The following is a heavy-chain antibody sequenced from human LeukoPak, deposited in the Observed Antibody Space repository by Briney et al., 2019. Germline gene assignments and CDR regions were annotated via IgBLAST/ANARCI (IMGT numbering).Heavy chain of an antibody. CDR2: ISGSGGST. CDR3: AKDQRVVKPTKASDY. V-gene: IGHV3-23*01. Sequence: PGGSLRPSRAASGFTLSSYAISWVPQAPGKGLEWVSAISGSGGSTYYADSAKGRFTIPRDNSENTLYLQMNSLRAEDTAVYYCAKDQRVVKPTKASDYWGPGTLVTVSS. J-gene: IGHJ4*02. CDR1: GFTLSSYA. D-gene: IGHD2-2*01.